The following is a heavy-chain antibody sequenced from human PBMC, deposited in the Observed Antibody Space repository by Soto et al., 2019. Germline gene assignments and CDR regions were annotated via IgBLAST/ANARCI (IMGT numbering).Heavy chain of an antibody. CDR2: IYYRGSP. Sequence: LCLTRTVAGGNSSSGGYYRSRNRQPPGKGLEWIGYIYYRGSPYYTPSLTSRVTISVHTSKNQFSLKLSSVPAADTAVFYCARGPRITIFRVADYWGQGTLVTVS. D-gene: IGHD3-3*01. CDR3: ARGPRITIFRVADY. J-gene: IGHJ4*02. V-gene: IGHV4-31*03. CDR1: GGNSSSGGYY.